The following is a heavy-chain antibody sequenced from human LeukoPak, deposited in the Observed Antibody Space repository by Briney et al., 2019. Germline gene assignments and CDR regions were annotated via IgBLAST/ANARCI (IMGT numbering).Heavy chain of an antibody. CDR2: INSDGSGT. CDR1: GFTFSTYW. CDR3: ARELGAAGYD. D-gene: IGHD6-13*01. V-gene: IGHV3-74*01. Sequence: QSVGSLRLSCAASGFTFSTYWMHWVRQAPGEGLVWVSRINSDGSGTGYADSVKGRFTISRDNAKNTLYLQMDGLRAEDTAVYYCARELGAAGYDWGQGTLVTVSS. J-gene: IGHJ4*02.